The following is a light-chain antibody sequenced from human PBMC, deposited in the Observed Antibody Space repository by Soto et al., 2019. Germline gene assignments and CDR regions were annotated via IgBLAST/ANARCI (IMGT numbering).Light chain of an antibody. V-gene: IGKV1-5*03. CDR3: QQGLTWT. CDR1: QSISSW. CDR2: KAS. Sequence: DIQMTLTPSTLCPSVGDRVTIICRASQSISSWLAWYQQRPGKAPKLLIYKASSLESGVPSRFSGSGSGTEFTLTISSLQPDDFATYYCQQGLTWTFGQGTKVDIK. J-gene: IGKJ1*01.